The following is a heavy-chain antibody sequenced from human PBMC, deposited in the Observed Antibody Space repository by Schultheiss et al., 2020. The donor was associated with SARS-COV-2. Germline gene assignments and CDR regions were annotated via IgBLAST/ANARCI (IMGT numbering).Heavy chain of an antibody. CDR3: AKDLLGPAADHYYFDY. CDR1: GFTFSSYA. Sequence: GESLKISCAASGFTFSSYAMSWVRQAPGKGLEWVSAISGSGGSTYYADSVKGRFTISRDNSKNTLYLQMNSLRAEDTAVYYCAKDLLGPAADHYYFDYWGQGTLVTVSS. J-gene: IGHJ4*02. D-gene: IGHD2-2*01. V-gene: IGHV3-23*01. CDR2: ISGSGGST.